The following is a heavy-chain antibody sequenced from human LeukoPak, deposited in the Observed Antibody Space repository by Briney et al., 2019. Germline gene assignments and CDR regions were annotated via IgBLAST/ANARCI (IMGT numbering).Heavy chain of an antibody. D-gene: IGHD3-10*01. CDR2: IIGSGATT. V-gene: IGHV3-23*01. Sequence: TGGSLRLSCAASGFTFSNYAMSWVRQAPGRGLEWLSSIIGSGATTYYADSVRGRFTSSRDNSKTTLYLQLNSLGAEDTAVYYCAKVIYYGSENVDYWGQGTLVTVSS. CDR1: GFTFSNYA. J-gene: IGHJ4*01. CDR3: AKVIYYGSENVDY.